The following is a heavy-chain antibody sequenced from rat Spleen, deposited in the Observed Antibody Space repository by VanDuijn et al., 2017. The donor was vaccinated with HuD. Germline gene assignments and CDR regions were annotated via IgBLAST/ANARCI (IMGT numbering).Heavy chain of an antibody. D-gene: IGHD4-3*01. CDR2: ITSGGSNT. CDR3: ARHNSGYFDY. J-gene: IGHJ2*01. V-gene: IGHV5-25*01. Sequence: EVQLVESGGGLVQPGRSLKLSCAVSGFTFSSFAMAWVRQAPKKGLEWVATITSGGSNTYYPDSVKGRFTISRDNAKSTLYLQMDSLRSEDTATYYCARHNSGYFDYWGQGVMVTVSS. CDR1: GFTFSSFA.